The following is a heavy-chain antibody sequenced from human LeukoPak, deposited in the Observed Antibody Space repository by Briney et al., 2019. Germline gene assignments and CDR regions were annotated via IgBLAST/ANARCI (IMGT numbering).Heavy chain of an antibody. J-gene: IGHJ4*02. V-gene: IGHV3-21*01. CDR1: GFTFSNYN. D-gene: IGHD5-12*01. Sequence: GGALRLSCAASGFTFSNYNMNWVRQAPGKGLEWVSSISSSNNYIYYADSVKGRFTISRDNAKNSLYLQMNSLRAEDTAVYYCARDGGYRAIDYWGQGTLVTVSS. CDR3: ARDGGYRAIDY. CDR2: ISSSNNYI.